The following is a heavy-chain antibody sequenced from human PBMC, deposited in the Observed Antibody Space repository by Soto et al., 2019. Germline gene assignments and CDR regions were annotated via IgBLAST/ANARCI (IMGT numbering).Heavy chain of an antibody. V-gene: IGHV3-74*01. CDR3: AREYSSSRYFDY. CDR2: INSDGSIT. CDR1: GFTFSSYW. Sequence: EVQLVESGGGLVQPGESLRLSCAASGFTFSSYWMYWVRQAPGKGLVWVSRINSDGSITNYADSVKGRFTISRDNANNTLFLQMNSLRAEDTAVYYCAREYSSSRYFDYWGQGTLVTFSS. J-gene: IGHJ4*02. D-gene: IGHD6-13*01.